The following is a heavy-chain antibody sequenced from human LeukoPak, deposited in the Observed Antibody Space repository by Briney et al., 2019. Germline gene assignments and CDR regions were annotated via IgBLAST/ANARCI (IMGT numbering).Heavy chain of an antibody. CDR2: ISWNSGSI. Sequence: PGRSLRLSCAASGFTFDDYAMHWVRQAPGKGLEWVSGISWNSGSIGYADSVKGRFTISRDNAKNSLYLQMNSLRAEDTALYYCAKAEYYDILTGYSLDYWGQGTLVTVSS. CDR3: AKAEYYDILTGYSLDY. CDR1: GFTFDDYA. V-gene: IGHV3-9*01. J-gene: IGHJ4*02. D-gene: IGHD3-9*01.